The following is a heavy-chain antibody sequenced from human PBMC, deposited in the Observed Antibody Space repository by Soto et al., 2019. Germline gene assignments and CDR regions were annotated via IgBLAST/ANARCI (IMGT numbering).Heavy chain of an antibody. CDR3: ARGNGGSYDWFDP. J-gene: IGHJ5*02. CDR1: GYTFTSYY. CDR2: MIPNSGNT. D-gene: IGHD1-26*01. V-gene: IGHV1-8*01. Sequence: SVKVSCKASGYTFTSYYINWVRQATGQGLEWMGWMIPNSGNTGYAQKFRGRLTMTRNTSISTAYMELSSLRSEDTAVYYCARGNGGSYDWFDPWGQGTLVTVSS.